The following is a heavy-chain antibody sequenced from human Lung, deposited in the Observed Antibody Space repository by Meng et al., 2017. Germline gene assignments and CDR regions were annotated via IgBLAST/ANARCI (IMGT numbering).Heavy chain of an antibody. V-gene: IGHV3-23*01. Sequence: GESLKISCAASGYTFSSYAMSWVRQAPGKGLEWVSAISGSDGSTYYADSVKGRFTISSDNSNNTLYLQMNSLRAEDTAIYYCAKDPTVLNNYCYGMDFWGQGTTVTVSS. J-gene: IGHJ6*02. CDR1: GYTFSSYA. CDR2: ISGSDGST. D-gene: IGHD4-17*01. CDR3: AKDPTVLNNYCYGMDF.